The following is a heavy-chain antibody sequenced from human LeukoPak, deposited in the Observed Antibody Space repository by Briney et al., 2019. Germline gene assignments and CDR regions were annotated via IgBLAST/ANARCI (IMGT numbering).Heavy chain of an antibody. Sequence: PGGSRRLSCAASGVTFSNYGMHWVRQAPGKGLEWVAAIGYGGSIKYYADSVPGRFTLSRENSTHTLYLQMNPLRAEDTAVYYCAKTSGGYEVDYWGQGTLVTVFS. V-gene: IGHV3-33*06. J-gene: IGHJ4*02. CDR2: IGYGGSIK. CDR3: AKTSGGYEVDY. CDR1: GVTFSNYG. D-gene: IGHD1-26*01.